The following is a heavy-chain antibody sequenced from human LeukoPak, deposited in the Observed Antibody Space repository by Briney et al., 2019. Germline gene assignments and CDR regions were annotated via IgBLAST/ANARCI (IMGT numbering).Heavy chain of an antibody. CDR3: ARVGVARGNYMDV. V-gene: IGHV4-38-2*02. CDR2: IYHSGST. J-gene: IGHJ6*03. Sequence: SETLSLTCTVSGYSISSGYYWGWIRQPPGKGLEWIGSIYHSGSTYYNPSLKSRVTISVDTSKNQFSLKLSSVTAADTAVYYCARVGVARGNYMDVWGKGTTVTVSS. CDR1: GYSISSGYY. D-gene: IGHD2-8*01.